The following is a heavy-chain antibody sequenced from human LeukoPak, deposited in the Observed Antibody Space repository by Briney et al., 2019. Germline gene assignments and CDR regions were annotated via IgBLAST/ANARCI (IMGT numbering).Heavy chain of an antibody. CDR1: GYTFTSYG. Sequence: ASVKVSCKASGYTFTSYGISWVRQAPGQGLEWMGWISAYNGNTNYAQKLQGRVTITTETSTSTAYMELRSLRSDDTAVYYCARYVWAYYDFWSGMNAGWFDPWGQGTLVTVSS. D-gene: IGHD3-3*01. V-gene: IGHV1-18*01. CDR2: ISAYNGNT. J-gene: IGHJ5*02. CDR3: ARYVWAYYDFWSGMNAGWFDP.